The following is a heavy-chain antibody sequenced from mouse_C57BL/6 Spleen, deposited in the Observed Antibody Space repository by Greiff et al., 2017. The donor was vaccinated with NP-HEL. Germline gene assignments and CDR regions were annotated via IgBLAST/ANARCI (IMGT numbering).Heavy chain of an antibody. V-gene: IGHV3-6*01. CDR1: GYSITSGYY. CDR2: ISYDGSN. D-gene: IGHD4-1*01. CDR3: AREGELSWFAY. Sequence: QSGPGLVKPSQSLSLTCSVTGYSITSGYYWNWIRQFPGNKLEWMGYISYDGSNNYNPSLKNRISITRDTSKNQFFLKLNSVTTEDTATYYCAREGELSWFAYWGQGTLVTVSA. J-gene: IGHJ3*01.